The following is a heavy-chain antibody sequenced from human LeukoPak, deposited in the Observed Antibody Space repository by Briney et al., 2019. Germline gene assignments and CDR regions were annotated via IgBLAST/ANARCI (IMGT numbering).Heavy chain of an antibody. D-gene: IGHD3-16*01. J-gene: IGHJ5*02. CDR1: GGAISSESYY. V-gene: IGHV4-61*02. Sequence: PSETLSLTCTVSGGAISSESYYWSWIRQPAGKGLEWIGRIYTSGITNYNPSLKSRVTISVDTSKSQFSLNLSSVTAADTAVYYCARVLVLGELNWFDTWGQGTLVTVSA. CDR3: ARVLVLGELNWFDT. CDR2: IYTSGIT.